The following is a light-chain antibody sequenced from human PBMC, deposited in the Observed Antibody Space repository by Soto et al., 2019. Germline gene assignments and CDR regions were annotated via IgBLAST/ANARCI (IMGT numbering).Light chain of an antibody. J-gene: IGKJ1*01. CDR2: KAS. V-gene: IGKV1-5*03. CDR3: QQYNTYWT. Sequence: DIQMTQSPSTLSASVGARVTITCRASQSISSWLAWYQQKPGKAPKLLIYKASSLESGVPSRFSGSGSGTEFTLTLSSLQPDDFATYYCQQYNTYWTLGQGTKVDIK. CDR1: QSISSW.